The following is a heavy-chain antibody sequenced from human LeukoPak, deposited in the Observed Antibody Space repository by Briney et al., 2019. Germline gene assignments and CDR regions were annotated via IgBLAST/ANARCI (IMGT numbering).Heavy chain of an antibody. D-gene: IGHD6-13*01. CDR2: IRGSGGST. CDR1: GFTFSSYA. J-gene: IGHJ4*02. V-gene: IGHV3-23*01. CDR3: AKAKRELAAAGTPYFDY. Sequence: PGGSLRLSCAASGFTFSSYAMSWVRQAPGKGLEWVSAIRGSGGSTYYADSVKGRFTISRDNSKNTLYLQMNSLRAEDTAVYYCAKAKRELAAAGTPYFDYWGQGTLVTVSS.